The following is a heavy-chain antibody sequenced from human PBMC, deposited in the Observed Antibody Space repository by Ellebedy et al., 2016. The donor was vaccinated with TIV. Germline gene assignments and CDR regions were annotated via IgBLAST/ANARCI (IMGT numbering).Heavy chain of an antibody. CDR3: ARMMLAATDFDY. J-gene: IGHJ4*02. CDR1: GFTFSNYA. D-gene: IGHD2-15*01. V-gene: IGHV3-7*01. CDR2: IKEDGSEK. Sequence: GESLKISCAASGFTFSNYAMSWVRQAPGKGLEWVANIKEDGSEKDYVDSVKGRFTISRDNAKNSLYLQMNSLGAEDTAVYYCARMMLAATDFDYWGQGTLVTVSS.